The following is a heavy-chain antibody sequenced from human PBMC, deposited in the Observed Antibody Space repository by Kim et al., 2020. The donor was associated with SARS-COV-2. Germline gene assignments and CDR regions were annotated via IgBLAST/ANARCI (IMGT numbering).Heavy chain of an antibody. J-gene: IGHJ3*02. CDR3: AKDRPRGYFDWYGFAGDDAFDI. Sequence: GGSLRLSCAASGFTFSSYAMSWVRQAPGKGLEWVSAISGSGGSTYYADSVKGRFTISRDNSKNTLYLQMNSLRAEDTAVYYCAKDRPRGYFDWYGFAGDDAFDIWGQGTMVTVSS. CDR1: GFTFSSYA. CDR2: ISGSGGST. D-gene: IGHD3-9*01. V-gene: IGHV3-23*01.